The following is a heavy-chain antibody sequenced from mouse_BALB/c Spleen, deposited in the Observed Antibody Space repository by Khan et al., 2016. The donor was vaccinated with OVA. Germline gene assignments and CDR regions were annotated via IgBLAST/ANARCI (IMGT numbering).Heavy chain of an antibody. CDR1: GFTFSTYG. CDR2: VSTGGHYT. J-gene: IGHJ3*01. V-gene: IGHV5-6*01. Sequence: EVELVESGGDVVKPGGSLKLSCAASGFTFSTYGMSWVRQTPDKRLEWVATVSTGGHYTYYPDTVKGRFTISRDNAKDTLYLQMSSLKSEDTAMFYCARLAYFYDSEGFAYWGQGTLVTVPA. CDR3: ARLAYFYDSEGFAY. D-gene: IGHD1-1*01.